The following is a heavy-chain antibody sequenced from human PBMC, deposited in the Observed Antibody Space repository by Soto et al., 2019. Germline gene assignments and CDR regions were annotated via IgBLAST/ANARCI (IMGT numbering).Heavy chain of an antibody. J-gene: IGHJ4*02. Sequence: QVQLQESGPGLVKPSGTLSLTCAVSSGSISSSNWWRWVRQPPGKGLEWIGEIYHSGSTNYNPSLKRRVTISVDKSKNQFSLKLSSVTAADTAVYYCASTSRSYYDILAGYIFWGQGTLVTVSS. CDR3: ASTSRSYYDILAGYIF. CDR1: SGSISSSNW. CDR2: IYHSGST. V-gene: IGHV4-4*02. D-gene: IGHD3-9*01.